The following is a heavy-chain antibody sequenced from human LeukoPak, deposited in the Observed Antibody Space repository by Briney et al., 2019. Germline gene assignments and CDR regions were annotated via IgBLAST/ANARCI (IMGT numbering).Heavy chain of an antibody. D-gene: IGHD3-9*01. CDR2: ISAYNGNT. CDR3: ARDYYDILTGYLARSYYYGMDV. CDR1: GYTFTSYG. J-gene: IGHJ6*02. Sequence: ASVKVSCKASGYTFTSYGISWVRQAPGQGLEWMGWISAYNGNTNYAQKLQGRVTMTTDTSTSTAYMELRSLRSDDTAVYYCARDYYDILTGYLARSYYYGMDVWGQGTTVTVSS. V-gene: IGHV1-18*01.